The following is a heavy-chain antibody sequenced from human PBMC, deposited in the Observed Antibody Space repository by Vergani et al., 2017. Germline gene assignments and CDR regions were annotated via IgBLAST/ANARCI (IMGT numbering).Heavy chain of an antibody. CDR2: ISTSSTYI. J-gene: IGHJ6*02. Sequence: EVQLVESGGGLVKPGGSLRLSCAASGFTFSSYSMNWVPQAPGKGLEWVSSISTSSTYIYYADSVKGRFTISRDNAKNSLYLQMNSLRAEDTAVYYCARDNSYGSGFGDVWGQGTTVTVSS. V-gene: IGHV3-21*01. D-gene: IGHD3-10*01. CDR3: ARDNSYGSGFGDV. CDR1: GFTFSSYS.